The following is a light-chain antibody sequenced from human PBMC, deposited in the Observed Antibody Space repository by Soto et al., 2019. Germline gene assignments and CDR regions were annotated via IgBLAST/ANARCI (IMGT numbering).Light chain of an antibody. V-gene: IGKV3-20*01. CDR1: QSVTSNY. J-gene: IGKJ1*01. CDR3: QQYISSPLT. Sequence: EVVLSRSPGTLSLSPGEGATLICMASQSVTSNYLAWYQQKPGQAPRLLVYGASSRATGISARFSGSGSGTDFTLTISSLEPEDFAVYYCQQYISSPLTFGQGTKVDIK. CDR2: GAS.